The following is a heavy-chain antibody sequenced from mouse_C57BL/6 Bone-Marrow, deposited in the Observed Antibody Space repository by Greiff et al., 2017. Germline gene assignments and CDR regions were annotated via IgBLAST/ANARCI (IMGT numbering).Heavy chain of an antibody. V-gene: IGHV1-39*01. CDR1: GYSFTDYN. Sequence: VQLQQSGPELVKPGASVKISCKASGYSFTDYNMNWVKQSNGKSLEWIGVINPNYGTTSYNEKFKGKATLTADKSSSTAYMQFSILTSEDSAIYYCARYGYDRGYYAMDYWGQGTSVTVSS. CDR2: INPNYGTT. D-gene: IGHD2-2*01. CDR3: ARYGYDRGYYAMDY. J-gene: IGHJ4*01.